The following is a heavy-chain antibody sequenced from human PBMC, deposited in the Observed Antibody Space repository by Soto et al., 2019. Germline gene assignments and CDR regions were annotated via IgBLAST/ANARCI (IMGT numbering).Heavy chain of an antibody. CDR2: IIPIFGTA. Sequence: QVQLVQSGAEVKKPGSSVKVSCKASGGTFSSYAISWVRQAPGQGLEWMGKIIPIFGTANYAQKFQGRVTLTADESTTTAYMELSSLRSEDSAVYYCAIDLRPGGIFDYWGQGTLVTVSS. CDR1: GGTFSSYA. D-gene: IGHD2-15*01. V-gene: IGHV1-69*18. CDR3: AIDLRPGGIFDY. J-gene: IGHJ4*02.